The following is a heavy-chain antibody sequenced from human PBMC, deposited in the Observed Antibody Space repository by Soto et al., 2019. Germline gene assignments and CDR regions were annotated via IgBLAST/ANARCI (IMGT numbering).Heavy chain of an antibody. D-gene: IGHD3-22*01. CDR1: GFTFSSYG. CDR2: IWYDGGTT. Sequence: SLRLSCAASGFTFSSYGMHWVRQAPGKGLEWVAVIWYDGGTTDFAAPVKGRFAISRDDSKNMVYLEMNSLQTEDTAIYYCTTDSYITSIIVRFDYWGHGTLVTVSS. J-gene: IGHJ4*01. CDR3: TTDSYITSIIVRFDY. V-gene: IGHV3-33*03.